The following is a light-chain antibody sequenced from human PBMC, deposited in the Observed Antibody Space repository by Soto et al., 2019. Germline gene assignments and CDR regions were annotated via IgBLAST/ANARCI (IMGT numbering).Light chain of an antibody. J-gene: IGKJ5*01. Sequence: DVVMTQSPLSLPVTLGQPASISCRSNQSLVHSDGIAYFSWFQQRPGLSPRRLIYKVSNRDSGVPARFSGSGSGTDFALKISMVEAEDVGVYYCMQGTHWPITFGQGTRLEIQ. CDR2: KVS. CDR3: MQGTHWPIT. CDR1: QSLVHSDGIAY. V-gene: IGKV2-30*02.